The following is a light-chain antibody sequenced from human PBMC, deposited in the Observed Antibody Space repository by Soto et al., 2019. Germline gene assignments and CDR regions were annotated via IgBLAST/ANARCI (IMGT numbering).Light chain of an antibody. CDR3: QQYHSYPPT. V-gene: IGKV1-8*01. CDR1: QGISSY. J-gene: IGKJ1*01. CDR2: AAS. Sequence: AIRMTQSPSSFSASTGDRVTITCRASQGISSYLAWYQQKPGKAPKLLISAASTLQSGVPSRFSGSGSGTDFTLTISCLQPEDFATYHCQQYHSYPPTFGQGTKVDIK.